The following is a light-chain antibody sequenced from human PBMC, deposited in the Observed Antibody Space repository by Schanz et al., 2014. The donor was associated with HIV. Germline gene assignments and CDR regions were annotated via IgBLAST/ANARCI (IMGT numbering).Light chain of an antibody. V-gene: IGLV4-69*01. Sequence: QLVLTQSPSASASLGASVKLTCTLSSGHSSYAIAWHQQQPEKGPRYLMKLNSDGSHTKVDGIPDRFSGSSSGAERYLTISSLQSEDEADYYCQTWDTGIRVFGGGTQLTVL. J-gene: IGLJ3*02. CDR2: LNSDGSH. CDR1: SGHSSYA. CDR3: QTWDTGIRV.